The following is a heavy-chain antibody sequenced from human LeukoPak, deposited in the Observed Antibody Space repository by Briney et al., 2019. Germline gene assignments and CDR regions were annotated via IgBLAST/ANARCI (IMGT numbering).Heavy chain of an antibody. D-gene: IGHD3-3*02. CDR2: MYYTGST. V-gene: IGHV4-59*01. CDR3: ARVSIVYGMDV. Sequence: PSETLSLTCTVSGGSISSYYWSWIRQPPGKGLEWIGYMYYTGSTNYNPSLKSRVTISLATSKTQFSLKLSSVTAADTAVYYCARVSIVYGMDVWGQGTTVTVSS. J-gene: IGHJ6*02. CDR1: GGSISSYY.